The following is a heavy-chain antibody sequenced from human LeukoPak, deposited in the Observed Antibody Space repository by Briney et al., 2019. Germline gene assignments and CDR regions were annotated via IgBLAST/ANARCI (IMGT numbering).Heavy chain of an antibody. CDR2: ISAYNGNT. D-gene: IGHD3-10*01. J-gene: IGHJ5*02. CDR3: ARDNSVGDIAWWFDP. CDR1: GYTFTSYG. Sequence: ASVKVSFKASGYTFTSYGISWVRQAPGQGLEWMGWISAYNGNTNYAQKLQGRVTMTTDTSTSTAYMELRSLKSDDTAVYYCARDNSVGDIAWWFDPWGQGTLVTVSS. V-gene: IGHV1-18*01.